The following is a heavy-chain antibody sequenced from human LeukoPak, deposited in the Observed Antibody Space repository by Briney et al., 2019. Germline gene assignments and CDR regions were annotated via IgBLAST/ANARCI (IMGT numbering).Heavy chain of an antibody. CDR1: GFTFSSYG. V-gene: IGHV3-30*18. Sequence: GRSLRLSCAASGFTFSSYGIHWVRQAPGKGLEWVAVISYDGSNKYYADSVKGRFTISRDNSKNTLYLQMNSLRAEDTAVYYCAKEVRDSGSYRFDYWGQGTLVTVSS. CDR3: AKEVRDSGSYRFDY. D-gene: IGHD1-26*01. CDR2: ISYDGSNK. J-gene: IGHJ4*02.